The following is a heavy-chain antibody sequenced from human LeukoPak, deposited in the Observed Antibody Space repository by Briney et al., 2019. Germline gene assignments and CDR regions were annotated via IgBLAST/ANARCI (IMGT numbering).Heavy chain of an antibody. V-gene: IGHV1-46*01. J-gene: IGHJ4*02. Sequence: ASVKVSCKASGYTFTSYYMHWVRQSPGQGLEWRGIINPSGGSTSYAQKFQGRVTMTRDTSTSTVYMELSSLRAEDTAVYYCARSVGATNPFDYWGQGTLVTVSS. CDR2: INPSGGST. CDR1: GYTFTSYY. CDR3: ARSVGATNPFDY. D-gene: IGHD1-26*01.